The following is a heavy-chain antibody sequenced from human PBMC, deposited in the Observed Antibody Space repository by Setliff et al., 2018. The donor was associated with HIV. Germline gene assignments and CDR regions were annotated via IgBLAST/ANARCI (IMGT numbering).Heavy chain of an antibody. J-gene: IGHJ3*01. D-gene: IGHD5-12*01. Sequence: GGSLRLSCVGTGFAFSTFDMNWVRQTPRKGLEWVAAVSPDGDVTYYPDSLRGRFTVSRDNAKNMLFLQMSNLGADDSAIYYCAKPTSGFYPRPYDLWGHGTKVTVAS. CDR1: GFAFSTFD. CDR3: AKPTSGFYPRPYDL. CDR2: VSPDGDVT. V-gene: IGHV3-23*01.